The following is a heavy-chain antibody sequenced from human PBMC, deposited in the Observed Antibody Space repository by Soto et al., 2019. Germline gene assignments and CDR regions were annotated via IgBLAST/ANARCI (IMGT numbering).Heavy chain of an antibody. V-gene: IGHV3-9*01. D-gene: IGHD5-18*01. CDR3: AKDRGGPYSYNWNYYYGRDV. Sequence: EVQLVESGGGLVQPGRSLRLSCAASGFTFDDYAMHWVRQAPGKGLEWVSGISWNSGTVGYADSVKGRFTISRDNAKSSLYLQMNSLRAEDTALYYCAKDRGGPYSYNWNYYYGRDVWGQGTTVTVSS. J-gene: IGHJ6*02. CDR1: GFTFDDYA. CDR2: ISWNSGTV.